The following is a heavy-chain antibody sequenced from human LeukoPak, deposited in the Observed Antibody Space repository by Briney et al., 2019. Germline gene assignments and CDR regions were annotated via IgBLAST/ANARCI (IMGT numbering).Heavy chain of an antibody. CDR1: GYSFVNYG. CDR2: ITSHNGSW. D-gene: IGHD3-22*01. Sequence: ASVKLSCKASGYSFVNYGISWVRQAPGQGHEWVAWITSHNGSWNYADKLHGRVTVTKYTSANTAYLEVTRLTSDNTAVYYCARDLCIVVPSVPDYWGQETRDVVS. CDR3: ARDLCIVVPSVPDY. J-gene: IGHJ4*02. V-gene: IGHV1-18*01.